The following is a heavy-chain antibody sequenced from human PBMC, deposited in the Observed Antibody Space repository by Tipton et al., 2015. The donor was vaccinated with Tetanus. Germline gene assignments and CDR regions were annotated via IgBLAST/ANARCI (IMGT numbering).Heavy chain of an antibody. D-gene: IGHD1-1*01. CDR3: ARERYIHYGMDV. J-gene: IGHJ6*02. CDR1: GGSISSGGYY. V-gene: IGHV4-31*03. CDR2: IYDSGGI. Sequence: TLSLTCIVSGGSISSGGYYWSWNRQHPRKGLEGIWDIYDSGGIYYNPSLKSRVSISINTSKNQFSLKLSSVTAADTAVYYCARERYIHYGMDVWGQGTTVTVSS.